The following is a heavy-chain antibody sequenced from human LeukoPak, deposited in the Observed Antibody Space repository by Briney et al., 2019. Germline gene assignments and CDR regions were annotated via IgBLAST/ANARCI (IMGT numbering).Heavy chain of an antibody. V-gene: IGHV3-23*01. CDR2: XXXSGGTX. D-gene: IGHD3-3*01. CDR3: AKFDFTILDALRVAAFDY. CDR1: GFTFSXXX. J-gene: IGHJ4*02. Sequence: AGGSLRLSCXASGFTFSXXXXXXXXQAPGKXXXXXXXXXXSGGTXYHADSVKXXXTISRXNSKNTLYLQMNSLRAEDTAVYYCAKFDFTILDALRVAAFDYWGQGTLVTVSS.